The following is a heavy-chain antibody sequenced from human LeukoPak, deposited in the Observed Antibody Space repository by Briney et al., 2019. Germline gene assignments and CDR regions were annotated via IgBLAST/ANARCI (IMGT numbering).Heavy chain of an antibody. D-gene: IGHD6-19*01. J-gene: IGHJ5*02. CDR3: ARGVAVAGTNWFDP. CDR1: GDSISSYY. CDR2: IYYSGST. V-gene: IGHV4-59*01. Sequence: SETLSLTCTVSGDSISSYYWSWIRQPPGKGLEWIGYIYYSGSTNYNPSLKSRVTITVDTSKNHFSLKLSSVTAADTAVYYCARGVAVAGTNWFDPWGQGTLVTVSS.